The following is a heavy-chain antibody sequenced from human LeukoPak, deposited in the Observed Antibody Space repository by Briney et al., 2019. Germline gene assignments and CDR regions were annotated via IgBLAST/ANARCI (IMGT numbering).Heavy chain of an antibody. CDR1: GGSIGSYY. CDR2: IYYSGST. V-gene: IGHV4-59*08. CDR3: ARHEKSSGWYYDY. J-gene: IGHJ4*02. D-gene: IGHD6-19*01. Sequence: PSETLSLTCTVSGGSIGSYYWSWIRQLPGKGLDWIGYIYYSGSTNYNPSLKSRVTISVDTSRNQFSLKLSSVTAADTAVYYCARHEKSSGWYYDYWGQGTLVTVSS.